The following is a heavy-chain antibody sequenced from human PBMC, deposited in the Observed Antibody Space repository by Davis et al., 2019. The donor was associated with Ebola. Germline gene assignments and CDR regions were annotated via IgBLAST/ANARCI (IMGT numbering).Heavy chain of an antibody. Sequence: PGGSLRLSCAASGFTFSSYSMNWVRQAPGKGLEWVSYISSSSSTIYYADSVKGRFTISRDNAKNSLYLQMNSLRDEDTAVYYCARDSSSGWFYYYYGMDVWGQGTTVTVSS. CDR1: GFTFSSYS. J-gene: IGHJ6*02. D-gene: IGHD6-19*01. V-gene: IGHV3-48*02. CDR2: ISSSSSTI. CDR3: ARDSSSGWFYYYYGMDV.